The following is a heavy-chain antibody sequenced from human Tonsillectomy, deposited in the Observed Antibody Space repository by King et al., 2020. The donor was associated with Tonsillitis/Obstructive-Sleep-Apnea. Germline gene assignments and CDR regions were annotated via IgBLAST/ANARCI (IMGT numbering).Heavy chain of an antibody. D-gene: IGHD2-8*01. CDR3: AKDLTVLVVYVEPTADYGMAV. Sequence: VQLVESGGGVVQPGRSLRLSCAASGFTFSSYGMHWVRQAPGKGLEWVAVISFDGSNKYYADSVKGRFTISRDNSKNTLYLQMNSLRAEDTAVYYCAKDLTVLVVYVEPTADYGMAVWGQGTTVTVSS. J-gene: IGHJ6*02. V-gene: IGHV3-30*18. CDR1: GFTFSSYG. CDR2: ISFDGSNK.